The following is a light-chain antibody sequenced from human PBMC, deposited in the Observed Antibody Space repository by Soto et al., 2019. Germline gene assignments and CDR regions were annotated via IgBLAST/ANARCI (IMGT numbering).Light chain of an antibody. V-gene: IGLV1-44*01. CDR2: TNN. CDR1: TANIGTNS. CDR3: ATWDDSVYV. Sequence: QSVLTQPPSVSGTPGQRVTISCSGSTANIGTNSVNWFQHLPGTAPKLLIYTNNQRPSGVPERFSGSRSGTSAFLAISGLQSEDEADYYCATWDDSVYVFGSGTKLTVL. J-gene: IGLJ1*01.